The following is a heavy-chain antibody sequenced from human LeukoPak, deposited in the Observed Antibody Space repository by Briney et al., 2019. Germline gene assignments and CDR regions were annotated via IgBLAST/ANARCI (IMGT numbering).Heavy chain of an antibody. J-gene: IGHJ4*02. V-gene: IGHV1-8*03. CDR1: GGTFSSYA. Sequence: GASVKVSCKASGGTFSSYAINWVRQATGQGLEWMGWMNPNSGNTGYAQKFQGRVTITRNTSISTAYMELSSLRSEDTAVYYCARVIAVAPGPVDYWGQGTLVTVSS. CDR3: ARVIAVAPGPVDY. CDR2: MNPNSGNT. D-gene: IGHD6-19*01.